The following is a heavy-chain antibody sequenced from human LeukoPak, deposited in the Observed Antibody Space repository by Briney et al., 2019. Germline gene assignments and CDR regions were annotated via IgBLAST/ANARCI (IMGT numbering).Heavy chain of an antibody. J-gene: IGHJ6*02. V-gene: IGHV1-69*13. D-gene: IGHD2-2*01. CDR3: ARGIVVVPAGMDDYYYGMDV. Sequence: GASVKVSCKASGGTFSSYAISWVRQPPGQGLEWMGGIIPIYGTGNYEQKFQCRVTISAGESTSTDYMELSSLRSENTDVYYCARGIVVVPAGMDDYYYGMDVWGQGTTVTVSS. CDR1: GGTFSSYA. CDR2: IIPIYGTG.